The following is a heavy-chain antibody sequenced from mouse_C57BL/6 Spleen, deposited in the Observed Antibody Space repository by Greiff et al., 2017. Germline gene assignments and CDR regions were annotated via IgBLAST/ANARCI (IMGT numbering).Heavy chain of an antibody. J-gene: IGHJ2*01. CDR1: GYSITSGYY. Sequence: VQLQQSGPGLVKPSQSLSLTCSVTGYSITSGYYWNWIRQFPGNKLEWMGYISYDGSNNYNPSLKNRISITRDTSKNQFFLKLNSVTTEDTATYYCARDQTLDYWGQGTTLTVSS. CDR3: ARDQTLDY. CDR2: ISYDGSN. V-gene: IGHV3-6*01.